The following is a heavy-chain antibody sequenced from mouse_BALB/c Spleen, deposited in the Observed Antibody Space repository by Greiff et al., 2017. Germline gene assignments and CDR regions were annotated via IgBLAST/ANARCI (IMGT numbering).Heavy chain of an antibody. CDR2: ISSGGSYT. Sequence: EVMLVESGGDLVKPGGSLKLSCAASGFTFSSYGMSWVRQTPDKRLEWVATISSGGSYTYYPDSVKGRFTISRDNAKNTLYLQMSSLKSEDTAMYYCARRRDYGSSYDWYFDVWGAGTTVTVSS. V-gene: IGHV5-6*02. J-gene: IGHJ1*01. CDR3: ARRRDYGSSYDWYFDV. CDR1: GFTFSSYG. D-gene: IGHD1-1*01.